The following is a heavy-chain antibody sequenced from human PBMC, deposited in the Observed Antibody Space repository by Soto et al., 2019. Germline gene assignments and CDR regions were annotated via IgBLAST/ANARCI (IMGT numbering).Heavy chain of an antibody. D-gene: IGHD6-19*01. CDR3: ARGPTGWYGFDY. CDR2: INSDGSSA. J-gene: IGHJ4*02. CDR1: GFTLSSNW. V-gene: IGHV3-74*01. Sequence: EVQLVESGGGLVQPGGSLRLSCAGSGFTLSSNWMHWVRQAPGKGLVWVSRINSDGSSANYADSVIGRFTISRDNAKNTLYLQMNSLRAEDTAVYFCARGPTGWYGFDYWGQGTLVTVSS.